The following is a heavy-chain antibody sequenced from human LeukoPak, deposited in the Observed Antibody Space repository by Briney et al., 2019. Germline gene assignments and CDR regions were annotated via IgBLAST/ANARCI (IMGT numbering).Heavy chain of an antibody. CDR3: AGPPFQGEQYDFYMDV. CDR2: INRRGEST. J-gene: IGHJ6*03. CDR1: GFTFSSYA. V-gene: IGHV3-23*05. Sequence: GGSLRLSCAASGFTFSSYAMTWVRQAPGKGLEWVAPINRRGESTNYVDSVKGRFTISRDNSQNTLSLQMNSLRAEDTAGYYCAGPPFQGEQYDFYMDVWGKGTTVPVS. D-gene: IGHD2/OR15-2a*01.